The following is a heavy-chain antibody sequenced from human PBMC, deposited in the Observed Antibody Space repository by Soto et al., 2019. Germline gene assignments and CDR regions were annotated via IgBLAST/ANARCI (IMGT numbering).Heavy chain of an antibody. CDR2: IVPMFGTT. Sequence: QVQLVQSGPELKKPGSSVKVSCKAPGDTFNSYGISWVRQAPGQGLEWMGGIVPMFGTTNLALKFEDRVTITADELTTTVYLEIRGLTSEDTAVYYCARDLADVHLWDAFDVWGHGTRVTVSS. CDR1: GDTFNSYG. J-gene: IGHJ3*01. V-gene: IGHV1-69*01. D-gene: IGHD6-13*01. CDR3: ARDLADVHLWDAFDV.